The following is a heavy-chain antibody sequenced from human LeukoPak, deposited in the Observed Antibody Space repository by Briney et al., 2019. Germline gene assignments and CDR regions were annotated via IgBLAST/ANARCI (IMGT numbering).Heavy chain of an antibody. CDR1: GFTFSSYA. D-gene: IGHD2-15*01. CDR3: AKDSCSGGSCYSFDY. CDR2: ISGSGGST. J-gene: IGHJ4*02. V-gene: IGHV3-23*01. Sequence: GGSLRLSCAASGFTFSSYAMSWVRQAPGKGLEWVSAISGSGGSTYYADSVKGRFTISRDNSKNTLYLLMNSLRAEDTAVYYCAKDSCSGGSCYSFDYWGQGTLVTVSS.